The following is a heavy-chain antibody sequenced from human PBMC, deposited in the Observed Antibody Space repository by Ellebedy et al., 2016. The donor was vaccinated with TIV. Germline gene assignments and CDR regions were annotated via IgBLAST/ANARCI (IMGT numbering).Heavy chain of an antibody. CDR2: IFNADDTNLA. D-gene: IGHD3-22*01. CDR1: GFTVTAYP. J-gene: IGHJ3*01. V-gene: IGHV3-53*05. Sequence: GESLKISCAASGFTVTAYPMNWVRQAPGEGLEWVSTIFNADDTNLADYAGSVKGRFTVSRDNSENTLSLQINSLTTEDTGVYYCARGDRLTMIVMLIRTLDVAFDLWGQGTVVSVSS. CDR3: ARGDRLTMIVMLIRTLDVAFDL.